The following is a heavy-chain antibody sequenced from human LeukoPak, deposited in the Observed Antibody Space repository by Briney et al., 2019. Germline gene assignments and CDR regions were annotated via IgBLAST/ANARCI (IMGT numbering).Heavy chain of an antibody. V-gene: IGHV4-59*01. CDR3: ARGIAAAGTHFDF. CDR2: IYYSGST. J-gene: IGHJ4*02. Sequence: PSETLSLTCTVSGGSISSYYWSWIRQPPGKGLEWIGYIYYSGSTNYNPSLKSRVTISVDTSKNQFSLKLSSVTAADTAVYYCARGIAAAGTHFDFWGQGTLVTVSS. D-gene: IGHD6-13*01. CDR1: GGSISSYY.